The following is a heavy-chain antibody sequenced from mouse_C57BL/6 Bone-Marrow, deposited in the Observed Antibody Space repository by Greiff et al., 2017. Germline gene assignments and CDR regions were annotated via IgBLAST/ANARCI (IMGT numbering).Heavy chain of an antibody. CDR2: IDPENGDT. CDR3: ATGGYEGGAWFAY. D-gene: IGHD2-2*01. Sequence: VQLQQSGAELVRPGASVKLSCTASGFNIKDDYMHWVKQRPEQGLEWIGWIDPENGDTEYASKFQGKATRTADTSSNTAYLQLGSLTAEDTAVYYCATGGYEGGAWFAYWGQGTLVTVSA. CDR1: GFNIKDDY. V-gene: IGHV14-4*01. J-gene: IGHJ3*01.